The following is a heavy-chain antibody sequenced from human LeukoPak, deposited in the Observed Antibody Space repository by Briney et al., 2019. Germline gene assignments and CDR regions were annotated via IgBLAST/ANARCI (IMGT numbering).Heavy chain of an antibody. CDR2: IIPILGIA. Sequence: SVKVSCKASGGTFSSYAISWVRQAPGQGLEWMGRIIPILGIANYAQKFQGRVTITADKSTSTAYMELSSLRSEDTAVYYCARSPTNCSGGSCPYVYFDYWGQGTLVTVSS. V-gene: IGHV1-69*04. CDR1: GGTFSSYA. CDR3: ARSPTNCSGGSCPYVYFDY. D-gene: IGHD2-15*01. J-gene: IGHJ4*02.